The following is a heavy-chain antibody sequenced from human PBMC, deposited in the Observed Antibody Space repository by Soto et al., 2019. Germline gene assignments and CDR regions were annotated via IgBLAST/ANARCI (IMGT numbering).Heavy chain of an antibody. CDR3: IWESRVYSSWR. D-gene: IGHD5-18*01. V-gene: IGHV3-15*07. CDR2: SWGGGGAT. CDR1: GLTFSDAW. Sequence: ESGGGLVKPGESLTLSCTVSGLTFSDAWLNWVRQSPGKGLEWVGRSWGGGGATVYAAPVKGRFTLSRDDSQRMLYLQLNSLKGDDTAVYYCIWESRVYSSWRWGQGTLVTVSA. J-gene: IGHJ4*02.